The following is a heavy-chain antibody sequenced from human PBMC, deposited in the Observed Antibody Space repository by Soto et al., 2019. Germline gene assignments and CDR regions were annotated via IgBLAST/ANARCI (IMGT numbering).Heavy chain of an antibody. Sequence: QITLKESGPTLVKPTQTLTLTCTFSGFSLNTSGVGVGWVRQPPGRALEWLAVIYWTDDKRYSPSLKSRLSITKDTSKNQVVLTMTNMDPMETAIFFCAHKLPVTTSAFDIWGQGTMVTVSS. CDR1: GFSLNTSGVG. CDR3: AHKLPVTTSAFDI. V-gene: IGHV2-5*01. CDR2: IYWTDDK. J-gene: IGHJ3*02. D-gene: IGHD4-17*01.